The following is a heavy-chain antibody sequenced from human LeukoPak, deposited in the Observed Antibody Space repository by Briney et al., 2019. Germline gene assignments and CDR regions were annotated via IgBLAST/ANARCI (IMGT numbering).Heavy chain of an antibody. Sequence: PGGSLRLSCAASGFTFRTYWMAWVRQAPGMGLEWVANIKGDESARHQADSVKGRFTISRDNAQNSVYLQMSSLRGEDTAVYYCARDVGGSLDYWGQGTLVTVSS. D-gene: IGHD1-26*01. CDR1: GFTFRTYW. CDR3: ARDVGGSLDY. J-gene: IGHJ4*02. V-gene: IGHV3-7*01. CDR2: IKGDESAR.